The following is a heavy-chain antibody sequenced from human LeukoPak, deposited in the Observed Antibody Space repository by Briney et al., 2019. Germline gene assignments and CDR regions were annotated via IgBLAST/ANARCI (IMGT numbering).Heavy chain of an antibody. J-gene: IGHJ6*04. D-gene: IGHD3-10*02. CDR3: EERGITMSGGV. CDR1: GFTFSGYE. Sequence: GGSLRLSCASSGFTFSGYEMNWVRPAPEKGLEWVSYISSSGSTIYYANSVKGRFTIFRDNAKNSLYVQMTRLRAEDTAVYYCEERGITMSGGVWGKGTTVTISS. V-gene: IGHV3-48*03. CDR2: ISSSGSTI.